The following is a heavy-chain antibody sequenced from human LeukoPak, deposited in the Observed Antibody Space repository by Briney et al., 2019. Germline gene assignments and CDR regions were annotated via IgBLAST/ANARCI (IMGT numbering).Heavy chain of an antibody. CDR1: GFTFSSYA. D-gene: IGHD2-2*01. V-gene: IGHV3-23*01. Sequence: PGGSLRLSCAASGFTFSSYAMSWVRQAPGKGLEWVSAISGSGGSTYYADSVKGRFTISRDNSKNTLYLQMNSLRAEDTAVYYCARGYCSSTRCYPGYFDFWGQGTLVTVSS. CDR2: ISGSGGST. CDR3: ARGYCSSTRCYPGYFDF. J-gene: IGHJ4*02.